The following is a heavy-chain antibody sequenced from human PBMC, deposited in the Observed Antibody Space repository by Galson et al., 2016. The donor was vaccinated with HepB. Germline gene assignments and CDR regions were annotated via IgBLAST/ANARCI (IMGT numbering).Heavy chain of an antibody. D-gene: IGHD1-26*01. J-gene: IGHJ4*02. CDR2: ITGNGYTT. V-gene: IGHV3-48*03. CDR3: VREEWELHGVY. Sequence: SLRLSCAASGFTFSNYDMHWVRQAPGKGLEWVSYITGNGYTTSYADSVKGRFTISRDNAKDSLYLQMNSLRGEDTAVYYCVREEWELHGVYWGQGTLVTVSS. CDR1: GFTFSNYD.